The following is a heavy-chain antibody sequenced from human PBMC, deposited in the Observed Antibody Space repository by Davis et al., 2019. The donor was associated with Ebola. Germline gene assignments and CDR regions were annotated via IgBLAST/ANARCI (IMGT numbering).Heavy chain of an antibody. CDR2: TYYSSKWYT. D-gene: IGHD7-27*01. Sequence: PSETLSLTCAISGDSVSTNTAGWNWIRQSPSRGLEWLGRTYYSSKWYTDSTLSVKSRITISADTAKNQLSLHLDSVTPEDTAVYYCARFNWGHRNFDYWGQGTLVTVSS. CDR3: ARFNWGHRNFDY. J-gene: IGHJ4*02. V-gene: IGHV6-1*01. CDR1: GDSVSTNTAG.